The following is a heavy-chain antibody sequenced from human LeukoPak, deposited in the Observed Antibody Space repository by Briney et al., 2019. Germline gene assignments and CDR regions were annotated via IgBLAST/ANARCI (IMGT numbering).Heavy chain of an antibody. D-gene: IGHD6-6*01. Sequence: GGSLRLSCAASGFTFDDYAMHWVRQAPGKGLEWVSLISWDGGSTYYADSVKGRFTISRDNSKNSLYLQMNSLRAEDTALYYCAKDRAEKKLVRYYYYYYMDVWGKGTTVTVSS. CDR3: AKDRAEKKLVRYYYYYYMDV. V-gene: IGHV3-43D*03. J-gene: IGHJ6*03. CDR1: GFTFDDYA. CDR2: ISWDGGST.